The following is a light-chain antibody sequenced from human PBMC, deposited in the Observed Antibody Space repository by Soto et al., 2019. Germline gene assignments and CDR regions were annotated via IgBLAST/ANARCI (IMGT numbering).Light chain of an antibody. J-gene: IGKJ5*01. Sequence: EIVLTQSPATLSLSPGERATLSCRASQSVVNYLAWYEQKPGQAPRLLIYDASNRAAGIPARFSGSGSGTDFTLTSSSLEPEDFAVYYCQQRNFWPITFGQGTRLETK. CDR2: DAS. V-gene: IGKV3-11*01. CDR3: QQRNFWPIT. CDR1: QSVVNY.